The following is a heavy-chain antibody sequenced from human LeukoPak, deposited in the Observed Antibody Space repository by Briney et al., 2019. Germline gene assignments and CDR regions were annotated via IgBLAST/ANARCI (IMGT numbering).Heavy chain of an antibody. D-gene: IGHD2-2*03. CDR2: IKQDGSEK. Sequence: PGGSLRLSCAASGFTFSSYWMGWVRQAPGKGLEWVANIKQDGSEKYYVDSVKGRFTISRDNAKNSLYLQMNSLRAEDTAVYYCARVDIVVVLSAFDIWGQGTMVTVSS. V-gene: IGHV3-7*01. J-gene: IGHJ3*02. CDR3: ARVDIVVVLSAFDI. CDR1: GFTFSSYW.